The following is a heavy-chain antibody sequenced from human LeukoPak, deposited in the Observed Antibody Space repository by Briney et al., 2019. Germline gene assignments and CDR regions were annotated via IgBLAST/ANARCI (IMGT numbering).Heavy chain of an antibody. J-gene: IGHJ3*02. CDR3: AGIPPPFRCSAGSCYSNAFDI. V-gene: IGHV4-4*02. D-gene: IGHD2-15*01. CDR1: GFTFSNAW. CDR2: IYYSGST. Sequence: GSLRLSCAASGFTFSNAWMSWVRQAPGGGLEWFGYIYYSGSTYYNPSLKNRVSISVDTSKNQFSLKLSSVTAADTAVYYCAGIPPPFRCSAGSCYSNAFDIWGQGTMVTVSS.